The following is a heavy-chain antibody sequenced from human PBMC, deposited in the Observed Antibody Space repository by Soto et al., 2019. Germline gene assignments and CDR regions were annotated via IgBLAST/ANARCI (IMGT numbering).Heavy chain of an antibody. CDR2: IYRGGDI. Sequence: EVQVVESGGGLVQPGGSLRLSCAASGFSVSSYYMSWFRQAPGKGLEWVSVIYRGGDIYYADSVQGRFTTSRDISRNSLDLQMNSLRVVDTAVYYCARDRLHEVTIWGQGAVVTVSS. CDR3: ARDRLHEVTI. CDR1: GFSVSSYY. D-gene: IGHD3-3*01. J-gene: IGHJ4*02. V-gene: IGHV3-66*01.